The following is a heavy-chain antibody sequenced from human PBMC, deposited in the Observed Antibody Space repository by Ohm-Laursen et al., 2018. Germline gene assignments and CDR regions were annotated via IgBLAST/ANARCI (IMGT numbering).Heavy chain of an antibody. CDR3: ASVDGDYVEF. D-gene: IGHD4-17*01. J-gene: IGHJ4*02. CDR1: NDSFDEAF. V-gene: IGHV4-4*07. Sequence: SQTLSLTCTVSNDSFDEAFWSWIRQPAGKGLEWIGRVFPVGATNYNPSLKGRLTMSINRSKKQFSLRLSSVTAADTAVYYCASVDGDYVEFWGQGTLVTVSS. CDR2: VFPVGAT.